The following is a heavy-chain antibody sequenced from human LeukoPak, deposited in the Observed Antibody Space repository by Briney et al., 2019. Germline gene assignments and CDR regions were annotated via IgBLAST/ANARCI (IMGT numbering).Heavy chain of an antibody. CDR2: IYYSGST. CDR3: ARDTFGSWYLDY. CDR1: GGSISSSSYY. V-gene: IGHV4-39*07. J-gene: IGHJ4*02. D-gene: IGHD6-13*01. Sequence: PSETLSLACTVSGGSISSSSYYWGWIRQPPGKGLEWIGSIYYSGSTYYNPSLKSRVTISVDTSKNQFSLKLSSVTAADTAVYYCARDTFGSWYLDYWGQGTLVTVSS.